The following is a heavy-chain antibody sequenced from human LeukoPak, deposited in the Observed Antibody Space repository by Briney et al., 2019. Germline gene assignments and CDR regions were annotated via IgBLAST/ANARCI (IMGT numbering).Heavy chain of an antibody. Sequence: PGGSLRLSCAASGFTFSSYSMNWDRQAPVKGLEWVSSISSSSSYIYYADSVKGRFTISRDNAKNSLYLQMNSLRAEDTAVYYCARVGPSVGDYAYWGQGTLVTVSS. D-gene: IGHD4-17*01. J-gene: IGHJ4*02. V-gene: IGHV3-21*01. CDR2: ISSSSSYI. CDR3: ARVGPSVGDYAY. CDR1: GFTFSSYS.